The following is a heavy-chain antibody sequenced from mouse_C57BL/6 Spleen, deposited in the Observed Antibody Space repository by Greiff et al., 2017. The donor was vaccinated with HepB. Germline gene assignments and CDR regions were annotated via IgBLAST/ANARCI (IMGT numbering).Heavy chain of an antibody. CDR2: ILPGSGST. CDR3: ARSLNSYGSRDFDY. D-gene: IGHD1-1*01. J-gene: IGHJ2*01. CDR1: GYTFTGYW. Sequence: QVQLQQSGAELMKPGASVKLSCKATGYTFTGYWIEWVKQRPGHGLEWIGEILPGSGSTNYNEKFKGKATFTADTPSNTAYMQLSSLTTEDSAIYYCARSLNSYGSRDFDYWGQGTTLTVSS. V-gene: IGHV1-9*01.